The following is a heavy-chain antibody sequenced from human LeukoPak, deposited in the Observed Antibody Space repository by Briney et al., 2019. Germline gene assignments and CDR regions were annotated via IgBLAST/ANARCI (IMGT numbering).Heavy chain of an antibody. CDR2: IFPSGGEI. J-gene: IGHJ4*02. D-gene: IGHD5-18*01. CDR1: GFTFSTFA. V-gene: IGHV3-23*01. CDR3: ARAQYSYGHGVIDY. Sequence: GGSLRLSCAASGFTFSTFAMIWVRQPPGKGLEWVSSIFPSGGEIHYADSVRGRFTISRDNSKSTLSLQMNSLRAEDTAVYYCARAQYSYGHGVIDYWGQGTLVSVSS.